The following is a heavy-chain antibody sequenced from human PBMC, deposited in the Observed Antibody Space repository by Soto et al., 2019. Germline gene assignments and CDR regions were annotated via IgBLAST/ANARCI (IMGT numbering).Heavy chain of an antibody. CDR3: ARGRRASSSWYSLLDVRVTNWFDP. J-gene: IGHJ5*02. D-gene: IGHD6-13*01. CDR1: GGSFSGYY. Sequence: SETLSLTCAVYGGSFSGYYWSWMRQPPGKGLEWIGEINHSGSTNYNPSLKSRVTISVDTSKNQFSLKLSSVTAADTAVYYCARGRRASSSWYSLLDVRVTNWFDPWGQGTLVTVSS. V-gene: IGHV4-34*01. CDR2: INHSGST.